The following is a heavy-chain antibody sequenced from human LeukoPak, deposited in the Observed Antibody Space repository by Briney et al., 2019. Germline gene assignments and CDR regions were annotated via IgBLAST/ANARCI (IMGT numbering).Heavy chain of an antibody. Sequence: GGSLRLSCAASGFTFSSYSMNWVRQAPGKGLEWVSYISSSSSTIYYADSVKGRFTISRDNAKNSLYLQMNSLRAEDTAVYYCARQGAWRSGWTGFDYWGQGTLVTVSS. CDR3: ARQGAWRSGWTGFDY. CDR2: ISSSSSTI. J-gene: IGHJ4*02. V-gene: IGHV3-48*01. D-gene: IGHD6-19*01. CDR1: GFTFSSYS.